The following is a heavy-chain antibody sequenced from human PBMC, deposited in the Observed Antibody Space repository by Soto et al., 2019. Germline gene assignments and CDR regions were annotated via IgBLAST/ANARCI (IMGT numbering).Heavy chain of an antibody. J-gene: IGHJ5*01. CDR3: ARGRGAGLFRDS. Sequence: QVQLQESGPGLVKPSQTLSLTCTVSGGSISSEGYYWTWIRQHPGKGLEWIGYIYSSGNTYSNPSLKSRVSISMDTSRNEFSLKLTSLTAADPAIYFCARGRGAGLFRDSWGQGTLVTVSS. CDR2: IYSSGNT. CDR1: GGSISSEGYY. D-gene: IGHD5-12*01. V-gene: IGHV4-31*03.